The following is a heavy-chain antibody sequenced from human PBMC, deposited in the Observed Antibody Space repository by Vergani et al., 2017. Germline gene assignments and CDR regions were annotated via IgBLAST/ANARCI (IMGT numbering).Heavy chain of an antibody. CDR2: ISSSSSYR. V-gene: IGHV3-21*01. J-gene: IGHJ1*01. CDR3: ASGVPVYQLATQYFQH. Sequence: EVQLVESGGGLVKPGGSLRLPCVASGFTFGSYSMNGVCQPPGKGLEWGSFISSSSSYRYYADSVKGRCTISRDNGEYSLLLQMNSLRPEDTAVYYCASGVPVYQLATQYFQHWGQGTLVTVSS. CDR1: GFTFGSYS. D-gene: IGHD2-2*01.